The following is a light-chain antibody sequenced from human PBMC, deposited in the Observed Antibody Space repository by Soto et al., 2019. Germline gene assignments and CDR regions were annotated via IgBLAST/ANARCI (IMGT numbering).Light chain of an antibody. CDR3: QQRSNWPGT. Sequence: EIVLTQSPATLSLSPGERATLSCRASQSVSSYLACYQQNPGQAPRLLIYDASNRATGIPARFSGSGSGTDFTLTISSLEPEDFAVYYCQQRSNWPGTFGQGTKVDIK. CDR1: QSVSSY. J-gene: IGKJ1*01. V-gene: IGKV3-11*01. CDR2: DAS.